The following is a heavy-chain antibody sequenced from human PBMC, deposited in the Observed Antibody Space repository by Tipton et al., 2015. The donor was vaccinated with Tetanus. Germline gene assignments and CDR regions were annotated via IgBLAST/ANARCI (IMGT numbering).Heavy chain of an antibody. Sequence: TLSLTCSVSGDSGSRHYWSWIRQPPGKGLEWIGYVYYTGSTDYNPSLKSRVTISVDTSKSQFSLRLTSVTAADTAVYYCARANNEFPKKGPFDSWGQGRLVIVSS. CDR3: ARANNEFPKKGPFDS. D-gene: IGHD1-1*01. CDR1: GDSGSRHY. CDR2: VYYTGST. V-gene: IGHV4-59*02. J-gene: IGHJ4*02.